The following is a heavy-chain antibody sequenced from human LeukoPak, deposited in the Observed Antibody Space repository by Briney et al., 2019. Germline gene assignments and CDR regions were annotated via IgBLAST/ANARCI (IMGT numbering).Heavy chain of an antibody. V-gene: IGHV1-46*01. Sequence: ASVKGSCKASGYTFTSYYMNCVRQAPGQGLEWMGIINPSGGSTSYAQKFQGRVTMTSDTSTRTVYMELGSLSSEDAAVYYGAISPRTGTNLDGSEDMGGQGTMVSVS. CDR1: GYTFTSYY. CDR2: INPSGGST. CDR3: AISPRTGTNLDGSEDM. D-gene: IGHD1-1*01. J-gene: IGHJ3*02.